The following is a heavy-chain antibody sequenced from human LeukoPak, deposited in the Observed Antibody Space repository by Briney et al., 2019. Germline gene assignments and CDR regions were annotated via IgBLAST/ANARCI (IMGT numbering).Heavy chain of an antibody. V-gene: IGHV3-7*01. J-gene: IGHJ4*02. Sequence: GGSLRLSCAASGFTVFNYWMSWVRQAPGKGLEWVANINLDGSQKYYVDSLKGRFTISRDNAKNSLYPQMNSLRAEDTAVYYCARDVDYANPRHDYWGQGTLVTVSS. CDR3: ARDVDYANPRHDY. D-gene: IGHD4/OR15-4a*01. CDR1: GFTVFNYW. CDR2: INLDGSQK.